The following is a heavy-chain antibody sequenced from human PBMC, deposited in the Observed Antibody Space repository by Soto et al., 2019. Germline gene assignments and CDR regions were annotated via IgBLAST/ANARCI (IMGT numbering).Heavy chain of an antibody. V-gene: IGHV3-30*18. J-gene: IGHJ2*01. D-gene: IGHD4-17*01. CDR3: AKSPPYGGNAPGANWYFDL. Sequence: GGSLRLSCAASGFTFSSYGMHWVRQAPGKGLEWVAVISYDGSNKYYADSVKGRFTISRDNSKNTLYLQMNSLRAEDTAVYYCAKSPPYGGNAPGANWYFDLWGRGTLVTVSS. CDR2: ISYDGSNK. CDR1: GFTFSSYG.